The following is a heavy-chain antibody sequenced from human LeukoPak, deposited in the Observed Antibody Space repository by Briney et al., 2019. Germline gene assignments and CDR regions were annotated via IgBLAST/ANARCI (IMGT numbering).Heavy chain of an antibody. CDR3: ARPTEGSGSNFDY. J-gene: IGHJ4*02. CDR1: GFTFSSRA. V-gene: IGHV3-30*04. CDR2: ISYDGGNK. D-gene: IGHD3-22*01. Sequence: GRSLRLSCAASGFTFSSRAMHWVRQAPGKGLEWVAVISYDGGNKYYADSVKGRFTVSRDNSKNTLYLQMDSLRAEDTAVYYCARPTEGSGSNFDYWGQGTLVTVSS.